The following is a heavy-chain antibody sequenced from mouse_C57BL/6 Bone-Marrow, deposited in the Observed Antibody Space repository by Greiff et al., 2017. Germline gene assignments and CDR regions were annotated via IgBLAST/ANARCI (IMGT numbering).Heavy chain of an antibody. CDR2: IDPENGDT. Sequence: EVQRVESGAELVRPGASVKLSCTASGFNIKDDYMHWVKQRPEQGLEWIGWIDPENGDTEYASKFQGKATITADTSSNTAYLQHSSLTSEDTAVYYCTPSYSNYPFAYWGQGTLVTVSA. J-gene: IGHJ3*01. CDR1: GFNIKDDY. D-gene: IGHD2-5*01. CDR3: TPSYSNYPFAY. V-gene: IGHV14-4*01.